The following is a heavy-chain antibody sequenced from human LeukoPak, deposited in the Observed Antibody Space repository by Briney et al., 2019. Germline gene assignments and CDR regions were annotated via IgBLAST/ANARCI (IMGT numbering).Heavy chain of an antibody. Sequence: PGGSLRLSCAASGFTFSSYATSWVRQAPGKGLEWVSAISGSGGSTYYADSVKGRFTISRDNSKNTLYLQMNSLRAEDTAVYYCAKDLVSGSGSYYTDYWGQGTLVTVSS. J-gene: IGHJ4*02. D-gene: IGHD3-10*01. CDR2: ISGSGGST. CDR3: AKDLVSGSGSYYTDY. V-gene: IGHV3-23*01. CDR1: GFTFSSYA.